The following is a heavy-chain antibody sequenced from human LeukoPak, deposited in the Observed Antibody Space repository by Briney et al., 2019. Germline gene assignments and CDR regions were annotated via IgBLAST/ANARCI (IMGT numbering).Heavy chain of an antibody. CDR2: ISGSGGST. V-gene: IGHV3-23*01. Sequence: PGGSLRLSCAASGFTFSSCAMSWVRQAPGKGLEWVSAISGSGGSTYYADSVKGRFTISRDNSKNTLYLQMNSLRAEDTAVYYCAKVPTVTPYFDYWGQGTLVTVSS. CDR3: AKVPTVTPYFDY. D-gene: IGHD4-17*01. CDR1: GFTFSSCA. J-gene: IGHJ4*02.